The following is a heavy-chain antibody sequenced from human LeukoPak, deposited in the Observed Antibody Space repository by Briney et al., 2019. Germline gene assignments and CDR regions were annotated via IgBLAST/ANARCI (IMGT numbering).Heavy chain of an antibody. CDR2: ISGSGGST. Sequence: AGGSLRLSCAASGFTFSSYAMSWVRQAPGKGLEWVSAISGSGGSTYYADSVKGRLTISRDNSKNTLYLQMNSLRAEDTAVYYCAKSPVDVYYYYGMDVWGQGTTVTVSS. J-gene: IGHJ6*02. V-gene: IGHV3-23*01. CDR1: GFTFSSYA. CDR3: AKSPVDVYYYYGMDV.